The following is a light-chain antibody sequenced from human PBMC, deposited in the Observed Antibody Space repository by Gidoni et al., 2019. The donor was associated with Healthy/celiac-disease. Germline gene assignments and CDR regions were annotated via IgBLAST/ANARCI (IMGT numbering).Light chain of an antibody. V-gene: IGLV6-57*04. CDR1: SGSIASNY. Sequence: NFMLTQPHSVSESPGKTVTISCTRSSGSIASNYVQWYQQRPGSAPTTVIYEDNQRPSGVPDRFSGSIDSSSNSASLTISGRKTEDEADYYCQSYDSSNHNVVFGGGTKLTVL. CDR2: EDN. J-gene: IGLJ2*01. CDR3: QSYDSSNHNVV.